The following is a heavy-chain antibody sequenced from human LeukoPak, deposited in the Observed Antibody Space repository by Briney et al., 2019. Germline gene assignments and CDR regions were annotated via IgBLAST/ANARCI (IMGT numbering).Heavy chain of an antibody. CDR3: ARAPYYYDSSGYYIY. D-gene: IGHD3-22*01. CDR1: GYTFTGYY. V-gene: IGHV1-2*02. CDR2: INPNSGGT. Sequence: ASVKVSCKASGYTFTGYYMHWVRQAPGQGLEWMGWINPNSGGTNYAQKFQGRVTMTRDTSISTAYMELSRLRSDDTAVYYCARAPYYYDSSGYYIYWGQGTLVTASS. J-gene: IGHJ4*02.